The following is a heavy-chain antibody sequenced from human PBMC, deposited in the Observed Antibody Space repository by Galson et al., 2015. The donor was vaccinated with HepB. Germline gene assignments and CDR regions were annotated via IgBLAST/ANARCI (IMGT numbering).Heavy chain of an antibody. CDR2: ISYDGSNK. D-gene: IGHD1-7*01. V-gene: IGHV3-30-3*01. J-gene: IGHJ4*02. Sequence: SLRLSCAASGFTFSSYAMHWVRQAPGKGLEWVAVISYDGSNKYYADSVKGRFTISRDNSKNTLYLQMNSLRAEDTAVYYCARKGTLYWGQGTLVTVSS. CDR1: GFTFSSYA. CDR3: ARKGTLY.